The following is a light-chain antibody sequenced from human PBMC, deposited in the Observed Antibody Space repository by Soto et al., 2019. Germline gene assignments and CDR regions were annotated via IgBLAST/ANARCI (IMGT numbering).Light chain of an antibody. Sequence: EIVITQSPATLSVSPRGRATLSFMASQSVSSNLAWYQQKPGQAPRLLIHGASSRATGIPERFSGSGSGTDFTLSISSLQPEDFATYFCQQSYSGPITFGQGTRLEI. J-gene: IGKJ5*01. CDR2: GAS. CDR3: QQSYSGPIT. CDR1: QSVSSN. V-gene: IGKV3D-15*01.